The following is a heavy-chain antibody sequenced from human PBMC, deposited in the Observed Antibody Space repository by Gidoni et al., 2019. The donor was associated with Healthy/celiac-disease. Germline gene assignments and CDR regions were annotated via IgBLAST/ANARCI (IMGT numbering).Heavy chain of an antibody. CDR2: ISSSGSTI. Sequence: ISSSGSTIYYADSVKGRFTISRDNAKNSLYLQMNSLRAEDTAVYYCARGAIGPYGGKVNWYFDLWGRGTLVTVSS. J-gene: IGHJ2*01. D-gene: IGHD4-17*01. V-gene: IGHV3-11*01. CDR3: ARGAIGPYGGKVNWYFDL.